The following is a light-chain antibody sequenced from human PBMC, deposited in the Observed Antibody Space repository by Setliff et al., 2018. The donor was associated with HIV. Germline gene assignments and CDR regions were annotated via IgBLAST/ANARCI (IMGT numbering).Light chain of an antibody. CDR1: SSDIGSYNY. CDR3: CSYTSNNARV. V-gene: IGLV2-14*02. Sequence: QSALTQPASVSGSPGQSTTISCTGASSDIGSYNYVSWYQHRPGETPKLLIYEVNKRPSGVSNRFSGSKSGNTASLTISGLQAEDEGTYHCCSYTSNNARVFGTGTKVTVL. J-gene: IGLJ1*01. CDR2: EVN.